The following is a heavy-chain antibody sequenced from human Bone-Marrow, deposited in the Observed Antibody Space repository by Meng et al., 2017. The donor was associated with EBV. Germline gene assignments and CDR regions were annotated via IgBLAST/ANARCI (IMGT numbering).Heavy chain of an antibody. J-gene: IGHJ4*02. CDR1: GGSFSGYY. D-gene: IGHD6-13*01. V-gene: IGHV4-34*01. CDR2: INHSGST. CDR3: ARVGDSSIISVDFDY. Sequence: QVQLQQWGAGLLKPSXXLSLTXAVYGGSFSGYYWSWIRQPPGKGLEWIGEINHSGSTNYNPSLKSRVTISVDTSKNQFSLKLSSVTAADTAVYYCARVGDSSIISVDFDYWRPGTMVTVSS.